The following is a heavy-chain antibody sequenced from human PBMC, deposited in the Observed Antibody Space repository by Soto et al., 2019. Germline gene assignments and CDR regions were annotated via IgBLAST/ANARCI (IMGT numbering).Heavy chain of an antibody. J-gene: IGHJ3*02. Sequence: SETLSLTCTVSGGSISSYYWSWIRQPPGKGLEWIGYIYYSGSTNYNPSLKSRVTISVDTSKNQFSLKLSSVTAADTAVYYCARDADYMVRGVANAFDIWGQGKMVTVS. CDR3: ARDADYMVRGVANAFDI. CDR2: IYYSGST. V-gene: IGHV4-59*01. D-gene: IGHD3-10*01. CDR1: GGSISSYY.